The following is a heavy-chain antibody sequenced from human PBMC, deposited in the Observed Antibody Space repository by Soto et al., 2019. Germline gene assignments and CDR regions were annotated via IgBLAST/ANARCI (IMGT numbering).Heavy chain of an antibody. J-gene: IGHJ4*02. D-gene: IGHD2-15*01. Sequence: EVQLVESGGGLVQPGGSLRLSCAASGFTFSSYWMSWVRQAPGKGLEWVANIKQDGSEKYYVDSVKGRFTISRDNAKNSLYLQMNSLRAEYTAVYYCARVDIVAVVAADYWGQGTLVTVSS. CDR2: IKQDGSEK. V-gene: IGHV3-7*05. CDR3: ARVDIVAVVAADY. CDR1: GFTFSSYW.